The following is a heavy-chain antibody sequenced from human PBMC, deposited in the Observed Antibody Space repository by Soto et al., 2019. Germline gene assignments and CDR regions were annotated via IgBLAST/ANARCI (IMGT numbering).Heavy chain of an antibody. CDR1: GYTFNRYG. Sequence: QVQLVQSGVEVKNPGASVKVSCKASGYTFNRYGLTWVRQDPGQGLEWMGWMSIYNGKIKYTQNLQDRVTMTTDTSTYPAYMKLRSLRSDDTTIYYCARDFGSDLSAPGAVFDYWGQGTLFTVSS. CDR3: ARDFGSDLSAPGAVFDY. J-gene: IGHJ4*02. V-gene: IGHV1-18*01. CDR2: MSIYNGKI. D-gene: IGHD3-3*01.